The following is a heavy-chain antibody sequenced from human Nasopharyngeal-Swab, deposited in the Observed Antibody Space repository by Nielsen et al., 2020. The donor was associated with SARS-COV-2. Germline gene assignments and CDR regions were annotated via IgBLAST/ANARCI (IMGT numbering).Heavy chain of an antibody. D-gene: IGHD6-19*01. CDR2: ISGSGGST. CDR1: GFTFSSYA. CDR3: AKAGIAVAVDWFDP. Sequence: GEALKISCGASGFTFSSYAMSWVSQAPGKGQEWVSAISGSGGSTYYSDSVKGRFTISSDNSKNTLYLQMNSLRAEDTAVYYCAKAGIAVAVDWFDPWGQGTLVTVSS. V-gene: IGHV3-23*01. J-gene: IGHJ5*02.